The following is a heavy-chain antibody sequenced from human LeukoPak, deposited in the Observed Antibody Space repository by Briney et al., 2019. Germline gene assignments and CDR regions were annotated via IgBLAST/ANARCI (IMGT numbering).Heavy chain of an antibody. V-gene: IGHV4-39*01. J-gene: IGHJ5*02. CDR2: IYHTGST. CDR1: GGSFSSTSYY. D-gene: IGHD3-10*01. Sequence: PSETLSLTCSVSGGSFSSTSYYWGWIRQPPGKGLEWIANIYHTGSTYYNPSLKSRVIISVDTSANQFSLKLNSVTAADTAVYYCARPIRSRDNNWFDPWGQGILVTVSS. CDR3: ARPIRSRDNNWFDP.